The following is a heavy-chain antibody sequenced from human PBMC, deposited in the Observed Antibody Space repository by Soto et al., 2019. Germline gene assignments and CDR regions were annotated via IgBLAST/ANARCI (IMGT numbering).Heavy chain of an antibody. Sequence: QVQVVQSGVEVRRPGSSVEVSCKASGDTFKNCVISWVRQAPGQGLEWMGGIIPLFGTTDFAQRFQGRLTITTDESTTTAYMELSRLRSEHTATYYCAAELGFGKLSVVWGQGTTVIVSS. V-gene: IGHV1-69*01. CDR2: IIPLFGTT. CDR3: AAELGFGKLSVV. CDR1: GDTFKNCV. J-gene: IGHJ6*02. D-gene: IGHD3-10*01.